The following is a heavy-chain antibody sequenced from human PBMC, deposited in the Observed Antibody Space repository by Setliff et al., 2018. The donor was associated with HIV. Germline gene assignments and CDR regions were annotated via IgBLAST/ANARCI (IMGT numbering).Heavy chain of an antibody. Sequence: GGSLRLSCAASGFTVSTYSMNWVRQAPGKGLEWVSYISRSGDTIDYADSVKGRFTISRDNAKNSVSLQMNSLRVEDTAVYYCERDNNYDYWGQGTLVTVSS. V-gene: IGHV3-48*01. CDR2: ISRSGDTI. J-gene: IGHJ4*02. CDR1: GFTVSTYS. CDR3: ERDNNYDY.